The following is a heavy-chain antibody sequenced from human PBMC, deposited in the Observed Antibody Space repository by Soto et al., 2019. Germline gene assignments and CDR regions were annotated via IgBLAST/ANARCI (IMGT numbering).Heavy chain of an antibody. CDR3: VKDRGRYCSGGRCYLFDS. V-gene: IGHV3-30*04. CDR2: VSYDGSNK. CDR1: GVTFNTYA. Sequence: QVQLVESGGGVVQPGRSLTLSCAASGVTFNTYAMHWVRQAPGKGLEWVAIVSYDGSNKYYADSVKGRFTISRDNSKSTLYLQMNSVRAEDTAVYYCVKDRGRYCSGGRCYLFDSWGQGTLVTVSS. J-gene: IGHJ4*02. D-gene: IGHD2-15*01.